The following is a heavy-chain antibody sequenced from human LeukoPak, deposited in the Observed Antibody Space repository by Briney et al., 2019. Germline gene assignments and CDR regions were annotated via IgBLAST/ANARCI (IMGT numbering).Heavy chain of an antibody. Sequence: PGGSLRLSCAASGFTFSRYTMNWVRRAPGKGLEWVSSITNSGTYIYYADSVKGRFTISRDNAKNSLYLQMYSLRAEDTAVYYCASVDLHATGAWVDYWGQGTLVTVSS. D-gene: IGHD5-12*01. V-gene: IGHV3-21*01. CDR3: ASVDLHATGAWVDY. CDR2: ITNSGTYI. CDR1: GFTFSRYT. J-gene: IGHJ4*02.